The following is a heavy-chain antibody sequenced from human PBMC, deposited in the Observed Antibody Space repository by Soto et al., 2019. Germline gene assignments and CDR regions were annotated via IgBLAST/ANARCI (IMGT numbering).Heavy chain of an antibody. Sequence: QVQLQESGPGLVKPSQTLSLTCTVSGGSISSGDYSWSWIRQPPGKGLEWIGYIYYSGSTYYNPSLKSRVTISVDTSKNQFSLKLSSVTAADTAVYYCARSSVITSLQSAYYFDYWGQGTLVTVSS. CDR3: ARSSVITSLQSAYYFDY. D-gene: IGHD3-16*01. V-gene: IGHV4-30-4*01. CDR2: IYYSGST. CDR1: GGSISSGDYS. J-gene: IGHJ4*02.